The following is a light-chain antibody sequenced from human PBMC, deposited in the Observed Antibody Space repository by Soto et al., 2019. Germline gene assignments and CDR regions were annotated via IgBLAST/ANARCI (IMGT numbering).Light chain of an antibody. CDR3: QQYGSSPPMYT. Sequence: EIVLTQSPGTLSLSPGERATLSCRASQSVNSRFLAWYQQKPGQAPRLLMYGASTRATGIPDRFSGSGSGADITLTISRLELEDFAVYYCQQYGSSPPMYTFGQGTKLEIK. CDR2: GAS. J-gene: IGKJ2*01. CDR1: QSVNSRF. V-gene: IGKV3-20*01.